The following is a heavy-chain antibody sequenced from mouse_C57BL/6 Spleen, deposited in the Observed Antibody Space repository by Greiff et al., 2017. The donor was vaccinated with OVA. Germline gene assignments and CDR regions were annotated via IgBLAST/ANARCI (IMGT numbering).Heavy chain of an antibody. Sequence: QVTLKVSGAELARPGASVKMSCKASGYTFTSYTMHWVKQRPGQGLEWIGYINPSSGYTKYNQKFKDKATLTADKSSSTAYMQLSSLTSEDSAVYYCARLDSSGYGAMDYWGQGTSVTVSS. D-gene: IGHD3-2*02. CDR2: INPSSGYT. V-gene: IGHV1-4*01. CDR1: GYTFTSYT. CDR3: ARLDSSGYGAMDY. J-gene: IGHJ4*01.